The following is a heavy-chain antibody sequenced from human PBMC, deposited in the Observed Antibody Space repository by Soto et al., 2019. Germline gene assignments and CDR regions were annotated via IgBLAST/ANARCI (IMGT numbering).Heavy chain of an antibody. CDR1: GFTFTNAG. CDR2: IKSKTDGGTT. J-gene: IGHJ4*02. D-gene: IGHD2-15*01. CDR3: TTDRAIMEAVIFDS. Sequence: GGSLRLSCAASGFTFTNAGRSWVRQAPGKGLELVGRIKSKTDGGTTDYTAPVKGRFTISRDDSKNTLYLQINSLETEDTAVYYCTTDRAIMEAVIFDSWGQGTLVTVSS. V-gene: IGHV3-15*01.